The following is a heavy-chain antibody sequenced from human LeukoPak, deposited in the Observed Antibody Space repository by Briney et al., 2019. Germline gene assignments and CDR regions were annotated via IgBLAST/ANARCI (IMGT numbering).Heavy chain of an antibody. V-gene: IGHV3-7*03. CDR3: ARGPYYYDSSGYGRGYYYMDV. Sequence: GGSLRLSCAASGFSFSSYWMSWVRQAPGKGLEWVANIKQDGVDKYYVDSVKGRFTISRDNAKNSLYLQMNSLRAEDTALYYCARGPYYYDSSGYGRGYYYMDVWGKGTTVTVSS. D-gene: IGHD3-22*01. CDR1: GFSFSSYW. CDR2: IKQDGVDK. J-gene: IGHJ6*03.